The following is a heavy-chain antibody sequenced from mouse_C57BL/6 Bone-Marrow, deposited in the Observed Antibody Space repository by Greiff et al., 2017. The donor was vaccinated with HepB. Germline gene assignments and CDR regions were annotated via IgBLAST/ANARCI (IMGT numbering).Heavy chain of an antibody. CDR1: GFTFSSYG. D-gene: IGHD1-1*01. CDR3: ARRDYVYGSSCYFDY. V-gene: IGHV5-6*01. CDR2: ISSGGSYT. J-gene: IGHJ2*01. Sequence: EVKVVESGGDLVKPGGSLKLSCAASGFTFSSYGMSWVRQTPDKRLEWVATISSGGSYTYYTDSVKGRSTVSRDNANNTVYLQMSSLKSEDTAVYDCARRDYVYGSSCYFDYWGQGATLTVAS.